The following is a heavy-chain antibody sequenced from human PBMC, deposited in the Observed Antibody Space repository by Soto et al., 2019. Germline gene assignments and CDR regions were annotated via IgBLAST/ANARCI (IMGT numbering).Heavy chain of an antibody. D-gene: IGHD2-2*03. V-gene: IGHV3-74*01. CDR3: ARDRGYCISTSCYHNWFAP. CDR2: INSDGSST. J-gene: IGHJ5*02. Sequence: PGGSLRLSCAASGLTFSSYWMHWVRQAPGKGLVWVSRINSDGSSTSYADSVKGRFTISRDNAKNTLYLQMNSLRAEDTAVYYCARDRGYCISTSCYHNWFAPGGQGPLVTVSS. CDR1: GLTFSSYW.